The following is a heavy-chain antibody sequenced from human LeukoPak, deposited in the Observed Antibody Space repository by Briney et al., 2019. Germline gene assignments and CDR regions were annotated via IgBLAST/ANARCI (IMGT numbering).Heavy chain of an antibody. CDR3: ARLAVFGVVIIPDAFEI. J-gene: IGHJ3*02. D-gene: IGHD3-3*01. V-gene: IGHV4-59*08. Sequence: SETLSLTCTVSGGSISRYYWSWIRQPPGKGLEWIGYIYYSGNANYNPSLKSRVTISVDTSRNQFSLKLSSVTDADTAVYYCARLAVFGVVIIPDAFEIWGKGTMVTVSS. CDR2: IYYSGNA. CDR1: GGSISRYY.